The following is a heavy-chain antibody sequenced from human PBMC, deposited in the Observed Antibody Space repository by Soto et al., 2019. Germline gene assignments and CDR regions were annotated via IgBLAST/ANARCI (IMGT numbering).Heavy chain of an antibody. CDR3: TTDTWIQLWLHHVDAFDI. CDR1: GFTFSNAW. D-gene: IGHD5-18*01. V-gene: IGHV3-15*07. CDR2: IKSKTDGGTT. J-gene: IGHJ3*02. Sequence: GGSLRLSCAASGFTFSNAWMNWVRQAPGKGLEWVGRIKSKTDGGTTDYAAPVKGRFTISRDDSKNTLYLQMNSLKTEDTAVYYCTTDTWIQLWLHHVDAFDIWGQGTMVTVSS.